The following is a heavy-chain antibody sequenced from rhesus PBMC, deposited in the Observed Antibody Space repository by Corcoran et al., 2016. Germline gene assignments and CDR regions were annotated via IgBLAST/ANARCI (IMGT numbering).Heavy chain of an antibody. CDR3: ARVYSGSRYCDY. CDR1: GGSISGYYL. J-gene: IGHJ4*01. CDR2: MGGRSDSN. Sequence: QVQLQESGPGVVKPSETLSLTCVVSGGSISGYYLWSWLRQPPGKGVEWIGYMGGRSDSNNYNPSLKNRVISSKDTSKNQFSPKLSSVTAADTAVYYCARVYSGSRYCDYWGQGVLVTVSS. V-gene: IGHV4-127*01. D-gene: IGHD6-25*01.